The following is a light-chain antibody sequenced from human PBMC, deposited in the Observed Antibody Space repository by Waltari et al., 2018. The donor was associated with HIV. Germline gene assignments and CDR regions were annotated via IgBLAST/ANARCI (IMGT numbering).Light chain of an antibody. V-gene: IGLV2-23*02. CDR2: EVI. CDR1: SSDVGTYDL. J-gene: IGLJ2*01. Sequence: QSALTQPASVSGSPGQSITVSCTGTSSDVGTYDLVSWYQQHPGKVPKVIIYEVIKRPSGGANPFSVSKSGNTASPTISRLQPEDEADYYCCSYAGNNLVFGGGTKLTVL. CDR3: CSYAGNNLV.